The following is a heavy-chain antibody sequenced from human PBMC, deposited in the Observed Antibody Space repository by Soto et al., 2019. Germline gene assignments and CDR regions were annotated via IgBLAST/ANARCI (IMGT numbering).Heavy chain of an antibody. D-gene: IGHD2-2*01. CDR1: GFTFGDYA. CDR2: IVGGGNNP. Sequence: EVQLLETGGGLIQPGGSLRPSCAASGFTFGDYAMSWVRQAPGKGLEWVSRIVGGGNNPFSANSVKGRFRISRDNSKNKLFLQMDSLTVEDTAVYDCAKQEGHPVNLYHFDLWGQGTLVIVSS. V-gene: IGHV3-23*01. J-gene: IGHJ5*02. CDR3: AKQEGHPVNLYHFDL.